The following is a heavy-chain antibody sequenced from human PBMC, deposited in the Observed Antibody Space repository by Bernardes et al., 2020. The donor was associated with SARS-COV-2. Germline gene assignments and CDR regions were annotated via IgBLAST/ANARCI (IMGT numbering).Heavy chain of an antibody. CDR2: IYPGDSDT. Sequence: KVSGKASGYTFTSYGISWVRQAPGQGLEWMGIIYPGDSDTRYSPSFQGQVTISADKSISTAYLQWSSLKASDTAMYYCARQRSYSSSWYYYYYGMDVWGQGTTVTVSS. CDR3: ARQRSYSSSWYYYYYGMDV. D-gene: IGHD6-13*01. J-gene: IGHJ6*02. V-gene: IGHV5-51*01. CDR1: GYTFTSYG.